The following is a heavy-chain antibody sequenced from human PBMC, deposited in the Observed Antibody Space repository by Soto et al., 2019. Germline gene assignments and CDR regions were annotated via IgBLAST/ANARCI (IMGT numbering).Heavy chain of an antibody. CDR3: ARGECSSNYCFTRWALDI. CDR2: INHSGST. D-gene: IGHD2-2*01. Sequence: LSLTCAVYGGSFSGYYWTWIRQTPGKGLEWIGEINHSGSTNYKPSLKSRISMSADTSKKQFSLNLTSVTAADTAVYYCARGECSSNYCFTRWALDIWGQGTVVTV. J-gene: IGHJ3*02. CDR1: GGSFSGYY. V-gene: IGHV4-34*01.